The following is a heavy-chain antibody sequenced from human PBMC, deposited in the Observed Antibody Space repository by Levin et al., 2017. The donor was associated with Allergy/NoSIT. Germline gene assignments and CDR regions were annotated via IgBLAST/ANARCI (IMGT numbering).Heavy chain of an antibody. CDR2: IWYDGSNK. D-gene: IGHD2-15*01. Sequence: PGGSLRLSCAASGFTFSSYGMHWVRQAPGKGLEWVGVIWYDGSNKYYADSVRGRFTISRDDSKNTLYLQMNSLRAEDTAVYYCGREDCHGGSCDAADQWGQGTLVTVSS. CDR3: GREDCHGGSCDAADQ. CDR1: GFTFSSYG. V-gene: IGHV3-33*01. J-gene: IGHJ4*02.